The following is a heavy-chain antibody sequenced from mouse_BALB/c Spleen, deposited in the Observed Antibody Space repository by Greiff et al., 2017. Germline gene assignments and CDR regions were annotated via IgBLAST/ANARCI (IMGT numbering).Heavy chain of an antibody. CDR2: ISDGGSYT. CDR1: GFTFSDYY. J-gene: IGHJ4*01. V-gene: IGHV5-4*02. Sequence: EVMLVESGGGLVKPGGSLKLSCAASGFTFSDYYMYWVRQTPEKRLEWVATISDGGSYTYYPDSVKGRFTISRDNAKNNLYLQMSSLKSEDTAMYYCARDSEYDAMYYWGQGTSVTVSS. CDR3: ARDSEYDAMYY.